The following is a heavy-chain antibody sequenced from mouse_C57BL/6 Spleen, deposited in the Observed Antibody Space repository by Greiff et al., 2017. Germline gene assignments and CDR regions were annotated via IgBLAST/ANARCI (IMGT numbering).Heavy chain of an antibody. V-gene: IGHV3-6*01. J-gene: IGHJ2*01. D-gene: IGHD1-1*01. CDR3: ARQGGVVADY. Sequence: EVKVEESGPGLVKPSQSLSLTCSVTGYSITSGYYWNWIRQFPGNKLEWIGYISYDGSNNYNPSLKNRISITRDTAKNQFFLKLNSVTTEDTATYYCARQGGVVADYWGQGTTLTVSS. CDR1: GYSITSGYY. CDR2: ISYDGSN.